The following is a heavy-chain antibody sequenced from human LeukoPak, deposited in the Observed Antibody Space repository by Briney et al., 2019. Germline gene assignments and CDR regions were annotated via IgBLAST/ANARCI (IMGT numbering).Heavy chain of an antibody. D-gene: IGHD1-14*01. CDR1: GGSFSGSY. Sequence: SETLSLTCAVYGGSFSGSYWIWIRQHPGKGLEWIGTIYHSGGTYYAPSLNNRVTISVDTPRDQFSLKLASVTAADTAVYYCASLPYGNYYFHYWGQGTLVTVSS. V-gene: IGHV4-34*01. CDR3: ASLPYGNYYFHY. J-gene: IGHJ4*02. CDR2: IYHSGGT.